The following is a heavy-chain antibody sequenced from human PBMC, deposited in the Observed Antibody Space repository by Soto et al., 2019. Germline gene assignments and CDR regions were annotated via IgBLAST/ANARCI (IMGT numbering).Heavy chain of an antibody. CDR3: ARGIRNYYGVDV. CDR1: GFTFSSYA. Sequence: PGGSLRLSCAASGFTFSSYAMSWVRQAPGTGLEWVSAISGSGGSTYYADSVKGRFTISRDNAKNTLYLQMNSLGAEDTAVYWCARGIRNYYGVDVWGQGTTVTVSS. J-gene: IGHJ6*02. CDR2: ISGSGGST. V-gene: IGHV3-23*01.